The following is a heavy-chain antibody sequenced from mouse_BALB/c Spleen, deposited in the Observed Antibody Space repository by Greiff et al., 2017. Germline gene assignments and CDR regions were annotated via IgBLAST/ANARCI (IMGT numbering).Heavy chain of an antibody. CDR1: GFTFSSYT. D-gene: IGHD1-1*01. J-gene: IGHJ3*01. CDR3: TREAPYYGSSYLAWFAY. V-gene: IGHV5-6-4*01. CDR2: ISSGGSYT. Sequence: EVHLVESGGGLVKPGGSLKLSCAASGFTFSSYTMSWVRQTPEKRLEWVATISSGGSYTYYPDSVKGRFTISRDNAKNTLYLQMSSLKSEDTAMYYCTREAPYYGSSYLAWFAYWGQGTLVTVSA.